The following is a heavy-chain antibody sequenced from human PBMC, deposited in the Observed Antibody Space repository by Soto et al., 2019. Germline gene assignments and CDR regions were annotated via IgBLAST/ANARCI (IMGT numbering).Heavy chain of an antibody. CDR2: IFPGDSDT. V-gene: IGHV5-51*01. D-gene: IGHD3-16*01. CDR1: GYTFTNYW. CDR3: VRPNFGALTHFDF. J-gene: IGHJ4*02. Sequence: GESLKISCKAIGYTFTNYWSGWVRQTPGKGLEWMGIIFPGDSDTRYNPSFEGQVTVSADESISTAYLQWNTLKASDTAMYYCVRPNFGALTHFDFWGQGTLVTVSS.